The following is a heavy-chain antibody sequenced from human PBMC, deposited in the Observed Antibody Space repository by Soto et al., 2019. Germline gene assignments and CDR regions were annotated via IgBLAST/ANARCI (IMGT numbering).Heavy chain of an antibody. CDR3: ARGGPTTRTTYYDFWSGSPGTNWFDP. CDR1: GGSISSGDYY. D-gene: IGHD3-3*01. J-gene: IGHJ5*02. V-gene: IGHV4-30-4*01. CDR2: IYYSGST. Sequence: SETLSLTCTVSGGSISSGDYYWSWIRQPPGKGLEWIGYIYYSGSTYYNPSLKSRVTISVDTSKNQFSLKLGSVTAADTAVYYCARGGPTTRTTYYDFWSGSPGTNWFDPWGQGTLVTVSS.